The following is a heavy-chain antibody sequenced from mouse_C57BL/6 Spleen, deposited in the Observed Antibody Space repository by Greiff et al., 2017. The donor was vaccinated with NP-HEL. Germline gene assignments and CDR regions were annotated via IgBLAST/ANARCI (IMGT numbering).Heavy chain of an antibody. Sequence: VQLVESGAELVKPGASVKISCKASGYTFTDYYINWVKQRPGQGLEWIGKIGPGSGSTYYNEKFKGKATLTADKSSSTAYMQLSSLTSEDSAVYFCARCPFYDYDDYWYFDVWGTGTTVTVSS. CDR2: IGPGSGST. CDR1: GYTFTDYY. D-gene: IGHD2-4*01. V-gene: IGHV1-77*01. CDR3: ARCPFYDYDDYWYFDV. J-gene: IGHJ1*03.